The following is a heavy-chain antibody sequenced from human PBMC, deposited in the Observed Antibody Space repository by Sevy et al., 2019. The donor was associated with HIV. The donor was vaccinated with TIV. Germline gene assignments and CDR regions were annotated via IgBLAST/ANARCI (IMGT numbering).Heavy chain of an antibody. V-gene: IGHV3-48*03. Sequence: GGSLRLSCAASGFTFSSYEMNWVRQAPGKGLEWVSYLTSGGTNSYYGDSEKGRFTISRDNAKNSLYLQMNSLRVEDTAIYYYARSGGAYDTGFDPWGQGALVTVSS. CDR3: ARSGGAYDTGFDP. CDR1: GFTFSSYE. J-gene: IGHJ5*02. CDR2: LTSGGTNS. D-gene: IGHD3-22*01.